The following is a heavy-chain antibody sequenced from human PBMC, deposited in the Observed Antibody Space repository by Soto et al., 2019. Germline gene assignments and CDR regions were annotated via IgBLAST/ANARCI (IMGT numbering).Heavy chain of an antibody. CDR2: IYPGDSDT. CDR1: GYSFTSYW. CDR3: ARHFELPREQTYYYYGMDV. D-gene: IGHD3-10*01. Sequence: EVQLVQSGAEVKKPGESLKISCKGSGYSFTSYWIGWVRQMPGKGLEWMGIIYPGDSDTRYSPSFQGQVTISADKSISTAYLQWSSLKASDTAMYYCARHFELPREQTYYYYGMDVWGQGTTVTVSS. J-gene: IGHJ6*02. V-gene: IGHV5-51*01.